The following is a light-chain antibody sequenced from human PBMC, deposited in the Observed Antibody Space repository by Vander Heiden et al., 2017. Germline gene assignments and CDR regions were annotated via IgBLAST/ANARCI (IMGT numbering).Light chain of an antibody. V-gene: IGKV4-1*01. Sequence: ILFTQSPNALACALGGGAPINCKSSQSVLFTSNNNNYLAWYQQKPGLPPKLLIYWASTRESGVPDRFSGSGSGADFTLSISSLQAEDVAVYYCQQYYNNPITFGQGTRLEIK. CDR2: WAS. CDR1: QSVLFTSNNNNY. CDR3: QQYYNNPIT. J-gene: IGKJ5*01.